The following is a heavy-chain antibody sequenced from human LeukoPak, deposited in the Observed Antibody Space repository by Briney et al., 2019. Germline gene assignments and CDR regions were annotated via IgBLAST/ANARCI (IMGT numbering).Heavy chain of an antibody. D-gene: IGHD3-10*01. CDR1: GFTFSSYA. CDR2: ISGSGGST. Sequence: GGSLRLSCAASGFTFSSYAMSWVRQAPGKGLEWVSAISGSGGSTYYADSVKGRFTISRDNSKNTLYLQMNSRRAEDTAVYYCARNGQWFGEFPYYYYGMDVWGQGTTVTVSS. V-gene: IGHV3-23*01. J-gene: IGHJ6*02. CDR3: ARNGQWFGEFPYYYYGMDV.